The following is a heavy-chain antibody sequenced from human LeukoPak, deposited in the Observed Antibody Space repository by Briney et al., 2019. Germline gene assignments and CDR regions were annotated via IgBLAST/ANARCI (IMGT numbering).Heavy chain of an antibody. CDR1: GGSISSGGYS. CDR3: ARIDLGDDAFDI. V-gene: IGHV4-30-2*01. Sequence: PSETLSLTCAVSGGSISSGGYSWSWIRQPPGKGLEWIGYIYHSGSTNYNPSLKSRVTISVDTSKNQFSLKLSSVTAADTAVYYCARIDLGDDAFDIWGQGTMVTVSS. CDR2: IYHSGST. J-gene: IGHJ3*02.